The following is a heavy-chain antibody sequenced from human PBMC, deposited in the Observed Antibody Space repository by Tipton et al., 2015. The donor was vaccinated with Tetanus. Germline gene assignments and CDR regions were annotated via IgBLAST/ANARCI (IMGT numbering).Heavy chain of an antibody. CDR3: AKEALGVLNL. D-gene: IGHD1-14*01. CDR1: GFTFTSYT. V-gene: IGHV3-23*01. J-gene: IGHJ6*04. Sequence: LRLSCAASGFTFTSYTMNWVRQAPGNGLEWVAAISGSRLTPYYADSVKGRFTISRDNSKNTLSLQLNSLRADDTAIYYCAKEALGVLNLWGKGTTVIVSS. CDR2: ISGSRLTP.